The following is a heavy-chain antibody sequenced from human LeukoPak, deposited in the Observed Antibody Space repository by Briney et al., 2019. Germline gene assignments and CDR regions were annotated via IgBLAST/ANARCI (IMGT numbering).Heavy chain of an antibody. Sequence: GGSLRLSCAASGFTFDDYGMSWVRQAPGKGLEWVSGINWNGGSTGYADSVKGRFTISRDNAKDSLYLRMNSLRAEDTAVYYCARERFYGDYFDYWGQGTLVIVSS. V-gene: IGHV3-20*04. J-gene: IGHJ4*02. D-gene: IGHD4-17*01. CDR2: INWNGGST. CDR1: GFTFDDYG. CDR3: ARERFYGDYFDY.